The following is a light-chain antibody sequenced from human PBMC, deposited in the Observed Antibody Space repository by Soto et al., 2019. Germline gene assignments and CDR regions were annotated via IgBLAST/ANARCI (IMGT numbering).Light chain of an antibody. J-gene: IGKJ4*01. Sequence: AIQLTQSPSSLSASVGDRVSITCPASQGIGSALGWYQLKPGAAPTLLIYDAATWESGVPSRFSGSRCGADFTLTISRLQPEDFATYYCQNFRSSAISFGGGTKVEIK. V-gene: IGKV1-13*02. CDR1: QGIGSA. CDR3: QNFRSSAIS. CDR2: DAA.